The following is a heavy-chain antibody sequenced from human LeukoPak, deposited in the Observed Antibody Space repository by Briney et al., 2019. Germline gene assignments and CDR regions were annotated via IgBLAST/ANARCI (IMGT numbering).Heavy chain of an antibody. J-gene: IGHJ4*02. V-gene: IGHV3-9*01. CDR3: AKDTAPYSSGWYDY. Sequence: GGSLRLSCAASGFTFSTSWMHWVRQASGKGLEWVSGISWNSGSIGYADSVKGRFTISRDNAKNSLYLQMNSLRAEDTALYYCAKDTAPYSSGWYDYWGQGTLVTVSS. D-gene: IGHD6-19*01. CDR1: GFTFSTSW. CDR2: ISWNSGSI.